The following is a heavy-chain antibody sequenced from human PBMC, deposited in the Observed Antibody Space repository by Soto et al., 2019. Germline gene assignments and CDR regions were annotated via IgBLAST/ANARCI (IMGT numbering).Heavy chain of an antibody. CDR2: TYYRSRWYN. J-gene: IGHJ6*03. CDR3: AGTTSHQWYYMDV. V-gene: IGHV6-1*01. CDR1: GDSVSSNSAA. Sequence: QVPLQESGPGLVKPSQTLSLTCAISGDSVSSNSAAWNWIRLSPSRGLEWLARTYYRSRWYNDYAVSVRSRITVNPETSKNQFSLPLTSVTPEDTAVYYCAGTTSHQWYYMDVWGKGTTVTVSS. D-gene: IGHD1-7*01.